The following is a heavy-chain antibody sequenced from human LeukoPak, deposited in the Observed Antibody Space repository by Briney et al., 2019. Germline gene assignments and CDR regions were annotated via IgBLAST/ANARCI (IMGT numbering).Heavy chain of an antibody. CDR2: MNPNSGNT. D-gene: IGHD3-9*01. Sequence: GASVKVSFKASGYTFTSYDINWVRQATGQGLEWMGWMNPNSGNTGYAQKFQDRVTMTRNTSISTAYMELSSLRSDDTAVYYCARGVRYFDWLLHYWYFDLWGRGTLVTVSS. J-gene: IGHJ2*01. CDR1: GYTFTSYD. CDR3: ARGVRYFDWLLHYWYFDL. V-gene: IGHV1-8*01.